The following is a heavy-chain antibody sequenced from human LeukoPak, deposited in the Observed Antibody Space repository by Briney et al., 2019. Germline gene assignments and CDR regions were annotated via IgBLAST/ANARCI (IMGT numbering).Heavy chain of an antibody. D-gene: IGHD6-13*01. J-gene: IGHJ4*02. CDR3: ARVATAGTYYFDY. CDR2: IYHSGST. CDR1: GGSISSSNW. Sequence: SGTLSLTCAVSGGSISSSNWWSWVRQPPGKGLEWIGEIYHSGSTNYNPSLKSRVTISVDKSKNQFSLKLTSVTAADTAVYYCARVATAGTYYFDYWGQGTLVTVSS. V-gene: IGHV4-4*02.